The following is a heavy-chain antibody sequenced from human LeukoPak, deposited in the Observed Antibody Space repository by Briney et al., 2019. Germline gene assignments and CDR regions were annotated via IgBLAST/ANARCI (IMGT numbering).Heavy chain of an antibody. J-gene: IGHJ4*02. V-gene: IGHV1-69*05. CDR3: ASRMVNSGSLLPFDY. CDR1: GGTFSSYA. CDR2: IIPIFGTA. Sequence: ASVKVSCKASGGTFSSYAISWVRQAPGQGLEWMGGIIPIFGTANYAQKFQGRVTMTRNTSISTAYMELSSLRSDDTAVYYCASRMVNSGSLLPFDYWGQGTLVTVSS. D-gene: IGHD1-26*01.